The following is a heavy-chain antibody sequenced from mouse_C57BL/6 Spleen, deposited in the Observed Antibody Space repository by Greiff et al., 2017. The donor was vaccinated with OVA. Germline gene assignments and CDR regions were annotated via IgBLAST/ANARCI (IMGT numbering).Heavy chain of an antibody. Sequence: VQLVESGAELVRPGTSVKVSCKASGYAFTNYLIEWVKQRPGQGLEWIGVINPGSGGTNYNEKFKGKATLTADKSSSTAYMQLSSLTSEDSAVYFCARNGLSWFAYWGQGTLVTVSA. J-gene: IGHJ3*01. D-gene: IGHD3-1*01. V-gene: IGHV1-54*01. CDR1: GYAFTNYL. CDR3: ARNGLSWFAY. CDR2: INPGSGGT.